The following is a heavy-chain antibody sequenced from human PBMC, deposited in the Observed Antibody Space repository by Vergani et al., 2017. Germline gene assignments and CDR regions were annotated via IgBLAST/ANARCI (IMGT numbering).Heavy chain of an antibody. J-gene: IGHJ4*02. V-gene: IGHV3-74*01. CDR3: SAQTQSCHDY. CDR1: GFTFTTYW. D-gene: IGHD3-10*01. CDR2: ITSDGSSS. Sequence: EVQLVESGGGLVQPGGSLRLSCEAIGFTFTTYWMHWVRQAPGKGLEWVSRITSDGSSSTSTDSVKGRFTISRDNAKNTLYLQMSSLGTDDTAIYFCSAQTQSCHDYWGQGTLVAVSS.